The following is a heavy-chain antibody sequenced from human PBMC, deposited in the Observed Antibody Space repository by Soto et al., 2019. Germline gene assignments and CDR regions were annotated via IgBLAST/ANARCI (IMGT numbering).Heavy chain of an antibody. Sequence: QVQLQESGPGLVKPSETLSLTCTVSGGSVSSGNYYWNWIRQPPGKGLEWIGYIYYNGNTNYNPSIKSRVTISIDTSKNQLSLKVRSVTAADTAVYYCARRTVMTGLNDYWGQGTLVTVSS. D-gene: IGHD4-17*01. J-gene: IGHJ4*02. CDR2: IYYNGNT. V-gene: IGHV4-61*01. CDR1: GGSVSSGNYY. CDR3: ARRTVMTGLNDY.